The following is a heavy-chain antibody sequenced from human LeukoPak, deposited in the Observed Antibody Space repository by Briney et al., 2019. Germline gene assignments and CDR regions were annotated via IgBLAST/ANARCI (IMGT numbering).Heavy chain of an antibody. V-gene: IGHV3-7*01. J-gene: IGHJ4*02. Sequence: PGGSLRLSCEAPGLTFSNNWKTWVRQAPGKGLEWVANINHDGSDKYYVDSMKGRFTISRDNAKNSLFLQMNSLRAEDTAVYYCARDSGHGGIFDYWGQGALVTVSS. D-gene: IGHD3-16*01. CDR1: GLTFSNNW. CDR3: ARDSGHGGIFDY. CDR2: INHDGSDK.